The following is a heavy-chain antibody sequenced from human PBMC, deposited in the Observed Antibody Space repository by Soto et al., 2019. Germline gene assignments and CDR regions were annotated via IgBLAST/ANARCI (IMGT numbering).Heavy chain of an antibody. CDR1: GFSLSTSGVG. CDR2: IYWNDDK. Sequence: SGPTLVNPTQTLTLTCTFSGFSLSTSGVGVGWIRQPPGKALGWLALIYWNDDKRYSPSLKSRLTITKDTSKNQVVLTMTNMDPVDTATYYCAHRLPHCSSTSCYSNWFDPWGQGTLVTVSS. D-gene: IGHD2-2*01. V-gene: IGHV2-5*01. CDR3: AHRLPHCSSTSCYSNWFDP. J-gene: IGHJ5*02.